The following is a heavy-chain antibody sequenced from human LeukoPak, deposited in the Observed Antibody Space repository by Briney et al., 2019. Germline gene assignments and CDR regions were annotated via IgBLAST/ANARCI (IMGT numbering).Heavy chain of an antibody. Sequence: GGSLRVSCAASGFTFSSYAMSWVRQAPGKGLERVSGISNSGSSTYYADSVKGRFTISRDNSKNTLYLQMNSLRAEDTAVYYCARNRGFLELGAFDIWGQGTMVTVSS. CDR3: ARNRGFLELGAFDI. D-gene: IGHD3-3*01. J-gene: IGHJ3*02. V-gene: IGHV3-23*01. CDR1: GFTFSSYA. CDR2: ISNSGSST.